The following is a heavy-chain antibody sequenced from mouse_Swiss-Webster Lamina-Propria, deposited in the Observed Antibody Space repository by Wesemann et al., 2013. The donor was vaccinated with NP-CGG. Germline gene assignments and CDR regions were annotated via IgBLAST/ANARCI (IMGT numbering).Heavy chain of an antibody. Sequence: LEWVAYISNGGGSTYYPDTVKGRFTISRDNVKNTLYLQMSRLKSEDTAMYYCARQRVKAYYAMDYWGQGNLSHRLL. CDR3: ARQRVKAYYAMDY. J-gene: IGHJ4*01. V-gene: IGHV5-12*01. D-gene: IGHD2-2*01. CDR2: ISNGGGST.